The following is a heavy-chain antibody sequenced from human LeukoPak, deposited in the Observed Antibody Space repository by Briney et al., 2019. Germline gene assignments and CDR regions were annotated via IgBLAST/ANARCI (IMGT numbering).Heavy chain of an antibody. CDR2: IYYSGST. D-gene: IGHD3-22*01. CDR1: GGSISSSSYY. CDR3: ARHRGLSYYYDSSGVSYFDY. V-gene: IGHV4-39*01. J-gene: IGHJ4*02. Sequence: SETLSLTCTVSGGSISSSSYYWGWIRQPPGKGLECIGSIYYSGSTYYNPSLKSRVTISVDTSKNQFSLKLSSVTAADTAVYYCARHRGLSYYYDSSGVSYFDYWGQGTLVTVSS.